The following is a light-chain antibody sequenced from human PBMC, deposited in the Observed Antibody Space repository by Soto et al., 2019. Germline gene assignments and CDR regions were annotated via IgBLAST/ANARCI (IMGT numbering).Light chain of an antibody. CDR1: SSDVGGYNS. CDR3: SSYAGRNNFV. Sequence: QSALTQPPSASGSPGQSVTISCTGTSSDVGGYNSVSWYQQHPGKAPKLMIYEVNKRPSGVPDRFSGSKSGTTASLTASGLQAEDEADYYCSSYAGRNNFVFGTGTKVTVL. J-gene: IGLJ1*01. V-gene: IGLV2-8*01. CDR2: EVN.